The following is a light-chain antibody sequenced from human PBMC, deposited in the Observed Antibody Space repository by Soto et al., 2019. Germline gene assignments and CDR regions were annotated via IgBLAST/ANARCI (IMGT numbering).Light chain of an antibody. V-gene: IGLV1-44*01. CDR1: SSNIGTNA. CDR2: NNN. CDR3: AAWDDNLNGYV. Sequence: QPVLTQPPSASGTPGQRVTISCSGGSSNIGTNAVNWYQQLPGTAPKLLIYNNNQRTSGVPDRFSGSKSGTSASLAISGLQSEDEADYYCAAWDDNLNGYVFGTGTKLTVL. J-gene: IGLJ1*01.